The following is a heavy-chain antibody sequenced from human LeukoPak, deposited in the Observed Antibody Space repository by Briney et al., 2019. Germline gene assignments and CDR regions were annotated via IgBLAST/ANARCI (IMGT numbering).Heavy chain of an antibody. V-gene: IGHV3-30*18. CDR1: GFTFSSYG. J-gene: IGHJ4*02. D-gene: IGHD2-2*01. CDR2: ISYDGSNK. Sequence: GGSLRLSCAASGFTFSSYGMHWVRQAPGKGLEWVAVISYDGSNKYYADSVKGRFTISRDNSKNTLYLQMNSLRAEDTAVYYCAKGIRVVVPAAASDYWGQGTLVTVSS. CDR3: AKGIRVVVPAAASDY.